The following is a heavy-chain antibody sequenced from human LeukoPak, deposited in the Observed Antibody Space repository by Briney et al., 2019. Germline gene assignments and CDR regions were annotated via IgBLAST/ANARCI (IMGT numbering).Heavy chain of an antibody. D-gene: IGHD3-22*01. CDR3: ARDQNYYDSSGNAFDI. CDR1: GGTFSSYA. CDR2: IIPIFGTA. V-gene: IGHV1-69*05. Sequence: GSSVKVSCKASGGTFSSYAISWVRQAPGQGLEWMGGIIPIFGTANYAQKFQGRVTITTDESTSTAYMELSSLRSEDTAVHYYARDQNYYDSSGNAFDIWGQGTMVTVSS. J-gene: IGHJ3*02.